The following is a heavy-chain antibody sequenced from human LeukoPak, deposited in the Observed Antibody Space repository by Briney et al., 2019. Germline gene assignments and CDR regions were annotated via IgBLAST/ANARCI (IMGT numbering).Heavy chain of an antibody. CDR3: ARAKDDYGDYRDYYFDY. Sequence: SETLSLTCTVSGGSISSSSYYWGWIRQPPGKGLEWIGGIYYSGSTYYNPSLKSRVTISVDTSKNQFSLKLSSVTAADTAVYYCARAKDDYGDYRDYYFDYWGQGTLVTVSS. CDR1: GGSISSSSYY. J-gene: IGHJ4*02. V-gene: IGHV4-39*07. D-gene: IGHD4-17*01. CDR2: IYYSGST.